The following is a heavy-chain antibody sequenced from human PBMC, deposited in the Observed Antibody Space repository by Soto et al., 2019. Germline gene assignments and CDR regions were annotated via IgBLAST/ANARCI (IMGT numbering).Heavy chain of an antibody. CDR3: ASRGIAHYYYYGMDV. Sequence: PGDSLKISCKGSGYSFTNHWISWVLQMPGKGLEWMGRIDPSDSYTNYSPSFQGHVTISADKSISTAYLQWSSLKASDTAMYYCASRGIAHYYYYGMDVWGQGTTVTVSS. V-gene: IGHV5-10-1*01. J-gene: IGHJ6*02. CDR1: GYSFTNHW. CDR2: IDPSDSYT. D-gene: IGHD6-13*01.